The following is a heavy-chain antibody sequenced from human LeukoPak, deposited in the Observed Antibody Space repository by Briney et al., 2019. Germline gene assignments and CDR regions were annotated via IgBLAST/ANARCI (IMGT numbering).Heavy chain of an antibody. CDR3: ARSQTYGDHPPFDY. CDR1: GYSFTGSA. D-gene: IGHD4-17*01. CDR2: INTNTGNP. Sequence: ASVKVSCKASGYSFTGSAMNWVRQAPGQGLEWMGWINTNTGNPTYARGFTGRFVFSLYTSVSTAYIQISSLKTEDTAVYLCARSQTYGDHPPFDYWGQGTLVTVSS. V-gene: IGHV7-4-1*02. J-gene: IGHJ4*02.